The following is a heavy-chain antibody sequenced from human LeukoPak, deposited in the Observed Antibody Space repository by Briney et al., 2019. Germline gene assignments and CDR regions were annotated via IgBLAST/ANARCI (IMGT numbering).Heavy chain of an antibody. CDR1: GGSISSYY. J-gene: IGHJ4*02. Sequence: PSETLSLTCTVSGGSISSYYWSWLRQPPGKGLEWIAYGHHSGSSNYNPSLKSRVTVSVDTSNNQFSLRVTSVTAADTAVYYCARVVGSGWNYFDSWGQGTLVTVSS. D-gene: IGHD6-19*01. CDR2: GHHSGSS. V-gene: IGHV4-59*01. CDR3: ARVVGSGWNYFDS.